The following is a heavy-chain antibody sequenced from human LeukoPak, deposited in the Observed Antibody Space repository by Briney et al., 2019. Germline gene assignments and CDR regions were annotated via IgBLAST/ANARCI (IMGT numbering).Heavy chain of an antibody. D-gene: IGHD4-17*01. CDR2: IYYSGST. Sequence: SETLSLTCTVSGGSISSYYWSWIRQPPGKGLEWVGYIYYSGSTNYNPSLKSRVTISVDTSKNQFSLKLSSVTAADTAVYYCARDGYGAWFDPRGQGILVTVSS. CDR1: GGSISSYY. CDR3: ARDGYGAWFDP. J-gene: IGHJ5*02. V-gene: IGHV4-59*01.